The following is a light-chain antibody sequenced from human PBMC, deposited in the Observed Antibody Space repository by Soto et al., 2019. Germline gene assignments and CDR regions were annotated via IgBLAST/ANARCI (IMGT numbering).Light chain of an antibody. Sequence: QSALTQPPSVSGSPGQSVTISCTGTSTDFVSYNRVSWYQQPPGTAPKLIIYEASNRPSGVSNRFSGSKSGNTASLTISGLQAEDEADYYCVSYTTSASYVFGTGTKVTVL. V-gene: IGLV2-18*02. CDR1: STDFVSYNR. J-gene: IGLJ1*01. CDR2: EAS. CDR3: VSYTTSASYV.